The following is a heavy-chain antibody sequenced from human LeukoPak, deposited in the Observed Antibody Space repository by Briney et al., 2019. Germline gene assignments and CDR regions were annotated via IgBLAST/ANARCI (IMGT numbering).Heavy chain of an antibody. V-gene: IGHV4-61*01. CDR1: GGSVSSGSYY. CDR3: AKSPDPAAFDY. Sequence: SETLSLTCTGSGGSVSSGSYYWSWIRQPPGKGLEWIGYIYYSGSTNYNPSLKSRVTISVDTSKNQFSLKLSSVTAADTAVYYCAKSPDPAAFDYWGQGTLVTVSS. CDR2: IYYSGST. J-gene: IGHJ4*02.